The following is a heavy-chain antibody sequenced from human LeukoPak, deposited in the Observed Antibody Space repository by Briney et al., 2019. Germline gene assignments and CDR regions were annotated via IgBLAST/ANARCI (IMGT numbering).Heavy chain of an antibody. V-gene: IGHV4-59*01. CDR3: ARGGRTGVDY. CDR1: GGSISSYY. J-gene: IGHJ4*02. D-gene: IGHD1-14*01. Sequence: SETLSLTCTVSGGSISSYYWSWIRQPPGKGLEWIGYIYYSGSTNYNPSLKSRVTISVGTSKNQFSLKLSSVTAADTAVYYCARGGRTGVDYWGQGTLVTVSS. CDR2: IYYSGST.